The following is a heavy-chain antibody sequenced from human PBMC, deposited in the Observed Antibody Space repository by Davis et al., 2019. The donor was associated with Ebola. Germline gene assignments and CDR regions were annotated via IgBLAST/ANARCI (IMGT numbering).Heavy chain of an antibody. CDR1: GFTFSSYS. CDR3: ARAGRFLYYFDY. V-gene: IGHV3-21*01. J-gene: IGHJ4*02. D-gene: IGHD3-3*01. CDR2: ISSSSSYI. Sequence: GESLKISCAASGFTFSSYSMNWVRQAPGKGLEWVSSISSSSSYIYYADSVKGRFTISRDNAKNSLYLQMNSLRAEDTAVYYCARAGRFLYYFDYWGQGTLVTVSS.